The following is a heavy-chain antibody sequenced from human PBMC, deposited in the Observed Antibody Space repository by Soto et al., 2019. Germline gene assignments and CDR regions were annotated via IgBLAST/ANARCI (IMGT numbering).Heavy chain of an antibody. V-gene: IGHV1-69*06. J-gene: IGHJ6*02. D-gene: IGHD3-16*02. Sequence: QVQLVQSGAEVKKPGSSVKVSCKASGGTFSSYAISWVRQAPGQGLEWLGVILPIFGTANYAQKFQGRVTITADKSTSTAYMELSSLREEDTAVSYCARGYYDCVWGSYRPHYYSYGMDVWGQGTTVTVSS. CDR3: ARGYYDCVWGSYRPHYYSYGMDV. CDR1: GGTFSSYA. CDR2: ILPIFGTA.